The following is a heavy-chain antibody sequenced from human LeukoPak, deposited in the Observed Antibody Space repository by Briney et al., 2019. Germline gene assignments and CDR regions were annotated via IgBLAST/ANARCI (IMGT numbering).Heavy chain of an antibody. J-gene: IGHJ3*02. D-gene: IGHD2-15*01. CDR3: ARDDVADPFDI. CDR2: IYYSGST. V-gene: IGHV4-34*09. CDR1: GGSFSGYY. Sequence: SETLSLTCAVYGGSFSGYYWSWIRQPPGKGLEWIGYIYYSGSTYYNPSLKSRVTISVDTSKNQFSPKLSSVTAADTAVYYCARDDVADPFDIWGQGTMVTVSS.